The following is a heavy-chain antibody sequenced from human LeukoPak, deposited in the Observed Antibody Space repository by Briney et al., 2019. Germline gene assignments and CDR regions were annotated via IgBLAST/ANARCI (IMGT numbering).Heavy chain of an antibody. Sequence: GGSLRLSCAAYGFTFSDSTMTWVRQTPGKGLEWVSSISSSGTYIYYSDSFKGRFTISRDNAKNSLYLQMNTLRAEDTALYYCAKDIVRGYSYGYFDYWGQGTLVTVSS. CDR2: ISSSGTYI. D-gene: IGHD5-18*01. V-gene: IGHV3-21*04. CDR3: AKDIVRGYSYGYFDY. J-gene: IGHJ4*02. CDR1: GFTFSDST.